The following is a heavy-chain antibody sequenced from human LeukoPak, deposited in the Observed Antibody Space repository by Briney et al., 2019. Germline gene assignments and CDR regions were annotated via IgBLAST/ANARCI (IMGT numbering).Heavy chain of an antibody. Sequence: PSEALSLTCTVSGGSISTYYWSWIRQPPGKGLEWIGYIYYSGITNYNPSLKSRATISVDTSKNQFSLKLNSVTAADTAVYYCAKRGSNTWSDFDYWGQGTLVTVSS. D-gene: IGHD6-13*01. V-gene: IGHV4-59*08. CDR1: GGSISTYY. CDR2: IYYSGIT. J-gene: IGHJ4*02. CDR3: AKRGSNTWSDFDY.